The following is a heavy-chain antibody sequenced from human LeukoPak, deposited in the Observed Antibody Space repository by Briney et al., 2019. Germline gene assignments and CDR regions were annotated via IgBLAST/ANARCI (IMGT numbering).Heavy chain of an antibody. Sequence: SETLSLTCAVYGGSFSGYYWSWIRQPPGKGLEWIGYIYYSGSTNYNPSLKSRVTISVDTSKNQFSLKLSSVTAADTAVYYCAREGYCSSTSCYGVDYWGQGTLVTLSS. CDR2: IYYSGST. D-gene: IGHD2-2*01. V-gene: IGHV4-59*01. CDR3: AREGYCSSTSCYGVDY. CDR1: GGSFSGYY. J-gene: IGHJ4*02.